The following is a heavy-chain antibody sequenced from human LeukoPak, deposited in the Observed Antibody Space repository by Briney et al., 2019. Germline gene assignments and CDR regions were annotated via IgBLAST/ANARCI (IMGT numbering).Heavy chain of an antibody. CDR2: ISAYNGDT. V-gene: IGHV1-18*01. J-gene: IGHJ4*02. D-gene: IGHD3-10*01. CDR1: GYTFTSYG. CDR3: AAGGHYYGSGSPAVDH. Sequence: ASVKVSCKASGYTFTSYGITWVRQAPGQGLEWMGWISAYNGDTNYGQKFQGRVTMTTDTFTTTGYMELRSLRLDDTAIYFRAAGGHYYGSGSPAVDHWGQGTLVTVSS.